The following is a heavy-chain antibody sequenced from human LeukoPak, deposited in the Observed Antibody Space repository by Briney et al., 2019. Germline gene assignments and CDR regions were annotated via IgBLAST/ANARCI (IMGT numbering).Heavy chain of an antibody. CDR3: ARGGPYCSSTSCYRNWFDP. CDR1: GYTFTDYD. CDR2: MNPNSGNT. Sequence: ASVKVSCKASGYTFTDYDINWVRQATGQGLEWMGWMNPNSGNTGYAQKFQGRVTITRNTSISTAYMELSSLRSEDTAVYYCARGGPYCSSTSCYRNWFDPWAREPWSPSPQ. J-gene: IGHJ5*02. V-gene: IGHV1-8*01. D-gene: IGHD2-2*01.